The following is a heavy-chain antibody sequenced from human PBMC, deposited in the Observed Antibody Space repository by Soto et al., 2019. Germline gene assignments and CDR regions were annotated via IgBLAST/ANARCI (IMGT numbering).Heavy chain of an antibody. CDR1: GGTFSSYA. D-gene: IGHD3-22*01. V-gene: IGHV1-69*13. CDR2: IIPIFGTA. J-gene: IGHJ4*02. CDR3: ARAFTYYYDSSGYYSDY. Sequence: SVKVSCKASGGTFSSYAISWVRQAPGQGLEWMGGIIPIFGTANYAQKFQGRVTITADESTSTAYMELSSLRSEDTAVYYCARAFTYYYDSSGYYSDYWGQGTLVTVSS.